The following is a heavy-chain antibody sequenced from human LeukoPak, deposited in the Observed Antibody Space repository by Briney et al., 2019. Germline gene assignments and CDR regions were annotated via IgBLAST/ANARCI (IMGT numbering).Heavy chain of an antibody. J-gene: IGHJ6*03. D-gene: IGHD3-22*01. Sequence: GGSLRLSCAASGFTFDDYGMSWVRQAPGKGLEWVSGINWNGGSTGYADSVKGRFTISRDNAKNSLYLQMNSLRAEDTALYYCARGYNYDSSGYYLAGDDYYYYMDVWGNGTTVTVSS. CDR1: GFTFDDYG. V-gene: IGHV3-20*04. CDR2: INWNGGST. CDR3: ARGYNYDSSGYYLAGDDYYYYMDV.